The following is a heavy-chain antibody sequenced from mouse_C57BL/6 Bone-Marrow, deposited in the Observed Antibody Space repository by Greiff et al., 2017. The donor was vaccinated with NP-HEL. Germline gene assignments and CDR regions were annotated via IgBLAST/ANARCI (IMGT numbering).Heavy chain of an antibody. V-gene: IGHV7-3*01. J-gene: IGHJ2*01. Sequence: EVKLVESGGGLVQPGGSLSLSCAASGFTFTDYYMSWVRQPPGKALEWLGFIRNKANGYPTEYSASVKGRFTISRDNSQSILYLQMNALRAEDSATYYCARPGSSYDFDYWGQGTTLTVSS. CDR1: GFTFTDYY. CDR3: ARPGSSYDFDY. D-gene: IGHD1-1*01. CDR2: IRNKANGYPT.